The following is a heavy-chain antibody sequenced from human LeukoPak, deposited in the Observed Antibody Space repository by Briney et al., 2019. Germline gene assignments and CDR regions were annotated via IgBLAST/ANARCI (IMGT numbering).Heavy chain of an antibody. D-gene: IGHD2-21*02. CDR1: GFTFSNYW. CDR2: IKEDGSDK. J-gene: IGHJ4*02. CDR3: ARDQWRLFDY. Sequence: GGSLRLSCAASGFTFSNYWMSWVRQAPGKGLEWVASIKEDGSDKYYEDSAKGRFTISRDSAKNSLFLQMNSLRAEDTAVYYCARDQWRLFDYWGQGTLVTVSS. V-gene: IGHV3-7*04.